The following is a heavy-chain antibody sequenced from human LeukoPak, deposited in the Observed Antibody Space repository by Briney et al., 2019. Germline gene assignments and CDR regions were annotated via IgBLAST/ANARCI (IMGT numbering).Heavy chain of an antibody. CDR2: IYYSGST. D-gene: IGHD6-13*01. V-gene: IGHV4-30-4*08. CDR3: AREYSSSWSPFDY. Sequence: PSETLSLTCTVSGGSISSSSYYWGWIRQPSGKGLEWIGYIYYSGSTYYNPSLKSRVTISVDTSKNQFSLKLSSVTAADTAVYYCAREYSSSWSPFDYWGQGTLVTVSS. J-gene: IGHJ4*02. CDR1: GGSISSSSYY.